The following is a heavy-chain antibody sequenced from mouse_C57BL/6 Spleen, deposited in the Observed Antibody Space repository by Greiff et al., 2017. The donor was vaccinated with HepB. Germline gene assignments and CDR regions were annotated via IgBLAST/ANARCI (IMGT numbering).Heavy chain of an antibody. CDR2: IYPSDSET. J-gene: IGHJ1*03. Sequence: VQLQQPGAELVRPGSSVKLSCKASGYTFTSYWMDWVKQRPGQGLEWIGNIYPSDSETHYNQKFKDKATLTVDKSSSTAYMQLSSLTSEDSAVYYCARESTTGVATHWYFDVWGTGTTVTVSS. CDR3: ARESTTGVATHWYFDV. CDR1: GYTFTSYW. V-gene: IGHV1-61*01. D-gene: IGHD1-1*01.